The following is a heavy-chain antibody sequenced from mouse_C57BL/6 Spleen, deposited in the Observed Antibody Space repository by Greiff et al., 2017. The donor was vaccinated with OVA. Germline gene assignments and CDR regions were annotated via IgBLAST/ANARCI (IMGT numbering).Heavy chain of an antibody. CDR3: ARGGVLFPFDY. D-gene: IGHD1-1*01. Sequence: EVQLVESEGGLVQPGSSMKLSCTASGFTFSDYYMAWVRQVPEKGLEWVANINYDGSSTYYLDSLKSRFIISRDNAKNILYLQMSSLKSEDTATYYCARGGVLFPFDYWGQGTTLTVSS. CDR1: GFTFSDYY. V-gene: IGHV5-16*01. J-gene: IGHJ2*01. CDR2: INYDGSST.